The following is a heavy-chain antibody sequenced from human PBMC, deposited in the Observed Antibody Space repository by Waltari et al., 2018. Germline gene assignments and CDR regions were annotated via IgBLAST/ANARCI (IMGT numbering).Heavy chain of an antibody. Sequence: QVQLQESGPGLVKPSETLSLTCAVSGYSISSGYYWGWTRQPPGKGLEWIGSIYHSGSTYYNPSLKSRVTISVDTSKNQFSLKLSSVTAADTAVYYCARHGFAAAGFDYWGRGTLVTVSS. V-gene: IGHV4-38-2*01. D-gene: IGHD6-13*01. CDR3: ARHGFAAAGFDY. J-gene: IGHJ4*02. CDR1: GYSISSGYY. CDR2: IYHSGST.